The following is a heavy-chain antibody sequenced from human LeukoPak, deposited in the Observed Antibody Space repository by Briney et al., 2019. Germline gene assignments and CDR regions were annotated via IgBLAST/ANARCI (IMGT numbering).Heavy chain of an antibody. Sequence: GASVKVSCKASGYTFTGYYMHWVRQAPGQGLEWMGWINPNSGGTNYAQKFQGWVTMTRDTSISTAYMELSRLRSDDTAVYYCAREGGYCSSTSCYSTRAPFDYWGQGTLVTVSS. CDR2: INPNSGGT. V-gene: IGHV1-2*04. CDR1: GYTFTGYY. D-gene: IGHD2-2*01. J-gene: IGHJ4*02. CDR3: AREGGYCSSTSCYSTRAPFDY.